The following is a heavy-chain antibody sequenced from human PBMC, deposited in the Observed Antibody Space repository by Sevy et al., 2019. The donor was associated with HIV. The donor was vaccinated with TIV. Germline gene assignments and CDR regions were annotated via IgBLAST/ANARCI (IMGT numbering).Heavy chain of an antibody. Sequence: GGSLRLSWAASGFMFSSYSVQWVRQAPGKGLEWVAVISYAGSNKYYADSVKGRFTISRDNSKNTLYLQMNSLRAEDTAVYYCARDVAFTTEYSYGMDVWGQGTTVTVSS. V-gene: IGHV3-30-3*01. CDR2: ISYAGSNK. CDR1: GFMFSSYS. CDR3: ARDVAFTTEYSYGMDV. J-gene: IGHJ6*02. D-gene: IGHD4-17*01.